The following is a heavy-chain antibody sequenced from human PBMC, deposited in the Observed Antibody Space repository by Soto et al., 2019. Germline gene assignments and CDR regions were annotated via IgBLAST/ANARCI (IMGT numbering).Heavy chain of an antibody. CDR2: ILPIFGTA. CDR3: ARDGGRHSGGIDY. V-gene: IGHV1-69*01. CDR1: GGTFSSYS. J-gene: IGHJ4*02. D-gene: IGHD1-26*01. Sequence: QVQLVQSVAEVKKPGSSVKVSCKASGGTFSSYSINWVRQAPGQGLEWMGEILPIFGTANYARKFQGRVTITADASTSTAYMELSSLRSDDTAVYYCARDGGRHSGGIDYWGQGTLVTVSS.